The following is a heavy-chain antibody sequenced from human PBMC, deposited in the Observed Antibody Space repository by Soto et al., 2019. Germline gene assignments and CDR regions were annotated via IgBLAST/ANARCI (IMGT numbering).Heavy chain of an antibody. V-gene: IGHV2-5*02. J-gene: IGHJ5*02. Sequence: SGPTLVNPTQTLTLTCTFSGFSLSTSGVGVGWIRQPPGKALEWLALIYWDDDKRYSPPLKSRLTITKDTSKNRVVLTMTNMDPVDTATYYCAHSPAGSGYYYRTNWFDPWGQGTLVTVSS. CDR3: AHSPAGSGYYYRTNWFDP. D-gene: IGHD3-22*01. CDR1: GFSLSTSGVG. CDR2: IYWDDDK.